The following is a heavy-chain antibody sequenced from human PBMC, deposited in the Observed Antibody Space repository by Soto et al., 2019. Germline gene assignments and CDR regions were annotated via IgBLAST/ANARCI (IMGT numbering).Heavy chain of an antibody. Sequence: QEQLVQSGTEVKKPGASVRVSCKASGYIFTDYYIHWVRQAPGQGLERMGRLNLNTGGTNPPEKFQGSVALTTDTSISTAYLELSGLRSDDTAVYYCARDRPPKMTHYPYHGMDVWGQGTTVIVSS. D-gene: IGHD1-26*01. CDR3: ARDRPPKMTHYPYHGMDV. CDR1: GYIFTDYY. J-gene: IGHJ6*02. V-gene: IGHV1-2*06. CDR2: LNLNTGGT.